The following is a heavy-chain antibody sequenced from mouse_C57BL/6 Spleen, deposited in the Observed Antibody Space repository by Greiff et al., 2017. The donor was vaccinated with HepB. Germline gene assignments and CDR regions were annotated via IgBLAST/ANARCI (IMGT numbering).Heavy chain of an antibody. D-gene: IGHD1-1*01. CDR3: ASNYYYGSSWDFDV. CDR2: ISYDGSN. Sequence: VQLKESGPGLVKPSQSLSLTCSVTGYSITSGYYWNWIRQFPGNKLEWMGYISYDGSNNYNPSLKNRISITRDTSKNQFFLKLNSVTTEDTATYYCASNYYYGSSWDFDVWGTGTTVTVSS. V-gene: IGHV3-6*01. CDR1: GYSITSGYY. J-gene: IGHJ1*03.